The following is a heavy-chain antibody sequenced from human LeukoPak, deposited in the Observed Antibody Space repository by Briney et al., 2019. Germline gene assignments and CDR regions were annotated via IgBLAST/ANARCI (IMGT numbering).Heavy chain of an antibody. Sequence: PGGSLRLSCAASGITFSSYEMNWVRQAPGKGQEWVSYISSSGSTIYYADSVKGRFTISRDNAKNSLYLQMNSLRAEDTAVYYCAELGITMIGGVWGKGTTVTISS. J-gene: IGHJ6*04. CDR1: GITFSSYE. V-gene: IGHV3-48*03. D-gene: IGHD3-10*02. CDR3: AELGITMIGGV. CDR2: ISSSGSTI.